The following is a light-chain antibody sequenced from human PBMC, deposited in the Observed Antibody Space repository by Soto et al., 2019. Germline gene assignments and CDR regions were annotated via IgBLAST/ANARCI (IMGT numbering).Light chain of an antibody. CDR1: SSDVGGYNY. CDR2: DVN. V-gene: IGLV2-14*01. CDR3: SSYTGSSTYVV. J-gene: IGLJ2*01. Sequence: QSALTQPASVSGSPGQSITISCTGTSSDVGGYNYVSWYQKHPGKAPKLMIYDVNNRPSGVSNRFSGSKSGNTASLTISGIQAEDEADYYCSSYTGSSTYVVFGGGTKLTVL.